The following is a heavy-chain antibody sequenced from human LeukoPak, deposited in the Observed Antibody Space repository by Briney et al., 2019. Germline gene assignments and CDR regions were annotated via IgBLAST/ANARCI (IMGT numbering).Heavy chain of an antibody. J-gene: IGHJ3*02. CDR2: INSDGSST. V-gene: IGHV3-74*01. CDR1: GFTFSSYW. D-gene: IGHD1-26*01. Sequence: PGGSLRLSCAASGFTFSSYWMHWVRQAPGKGLVWVSRINSDGSSTSYADSVKGRFTTSRDNAKNTLYLQMNSLRAEDTAVYYCARQWGSDAFDIWGQGTMVTVSS. CDR3: ARQWGSDAFDI.